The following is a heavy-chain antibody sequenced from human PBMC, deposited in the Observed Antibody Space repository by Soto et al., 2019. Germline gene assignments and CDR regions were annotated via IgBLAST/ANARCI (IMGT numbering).Heavy chain of an antibody. V-gene: IGHV4-39*01. CDR1: GGSISSSSYY. CDR2: IYYSGST. Sequence: PSETLSLTCTVSGGSISSSSYYWGWIRQPPGKGLEWIGSIYYSGSTYYNPSLKSRVTTSVDTSKNQFPLKLSSVTAADTAVYYCAMASLTTWYWGQGTLVTVSS. CDR3: AMASLTTWY. D-gene: IGHD4-17*01. J-gene: IGHJ4*02.